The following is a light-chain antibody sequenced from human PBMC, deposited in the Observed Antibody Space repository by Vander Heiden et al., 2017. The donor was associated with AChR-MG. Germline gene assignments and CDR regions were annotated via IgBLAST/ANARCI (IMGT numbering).Light chain of an antibody. J-gene: IGKJ5*01. V-gene: IGKV3-11*01. Sequence: EIVLTQSPATLSLSPWEGATLSCRASQSVSSYLAWYQQKPGQAPRLLIYDASNRATGIPARFSGSGSGTDFTLTISSLEPEDFAVYYCQQRSNWPGFGQGTRLEIK. CDR2: DAS. CDR3: QQRSNWPG. CDR1: QSVSSY.